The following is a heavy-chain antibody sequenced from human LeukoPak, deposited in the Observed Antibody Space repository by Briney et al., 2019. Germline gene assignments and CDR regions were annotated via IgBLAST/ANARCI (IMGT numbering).Heavy chain of an antibody. CDR3: ARQNSDY. V-gene: IGHV4-59*08. CDR2: IYYSGSA. CDR1: GGSISDYY. J-gene: IGHJ4*02. Sequence: SETLSLTCTVSGGSISDYYWGWIRQPPGKGLEWIAYIYYSGSANYNPSLQSRVTISVDTSKNQFSLKLNSVTAADTAVYYCARQNSDYWGQGTLVTVSS.